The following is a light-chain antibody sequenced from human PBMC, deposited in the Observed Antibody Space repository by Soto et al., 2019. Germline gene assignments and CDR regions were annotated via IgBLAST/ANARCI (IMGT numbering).Light chain of an antibody. V-gene: IGKV3-20*01. CDR1: QSVGSSY. J-gene: IGKJ5*01. Sequence: EIVLTRSPGTLSLSPGERAALSCGASQSVGSSYLAWYQQKPGQAPRLLIYGASNRATGIPDRFSGSGSGTDFTLTISRLEPEDFAVYYCQQYVSSQITFGQGTRLEI. CDR3: QQYVSSQIT. CDR2: GAS.